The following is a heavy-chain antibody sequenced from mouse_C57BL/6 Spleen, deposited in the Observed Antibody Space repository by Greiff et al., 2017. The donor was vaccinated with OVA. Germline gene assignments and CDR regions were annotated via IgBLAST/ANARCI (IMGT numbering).Heavy chain of an antibody. Sequence: QVQLQQPGAELVRPGSSVKLSCKASGYTFTSYWMHWVKQRPIQGLEWIGNIDPSDSETHYNQKFKDKATLTVDKSSSTAYMQLSSLTSEDSAVYYCARSDYYYSNSWFAYWGQGTLVTVSA. CDR3: ARSDYYYSNSWFAY. CDR1: GYTFTSYW. J-gene: IGHJ3*01. CDR2: IDPSDSET. D-gene: IGHD2-5*01. V-gene: IGHV1-52*01.